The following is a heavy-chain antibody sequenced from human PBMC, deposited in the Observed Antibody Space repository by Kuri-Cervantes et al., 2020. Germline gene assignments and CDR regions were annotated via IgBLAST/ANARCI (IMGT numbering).Heavy chain of an antibody. CDR2: INPNSGNT. V-gene: IGHV1-8*01. CDR3: ARIPGIAVAGIYNCFDP. CDR1: AYNFTSYD. D-gene: IGHD6-19*01. Sequence: ASVKVSCKASAYNFTSYDNNWVRQATGQGFPWRGWINPNSGNTGYAQKIQGRVTMTSNTSISTAYMELSRLRSADTAVDYCARIPGIAVAGIYNCFDPWGQGTLVTVSS. J-gene: IGHJ5*02.